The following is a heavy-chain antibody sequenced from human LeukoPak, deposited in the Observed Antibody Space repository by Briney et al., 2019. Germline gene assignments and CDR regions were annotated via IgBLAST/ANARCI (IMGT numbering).Heavy chain of an antibody. CDR3: VAICFGNLAIDY. J-gene: IGHJ4*02. CDR2: ISYSGST. V-gene: IGHV4-61*01. CDR1: GGAVTSNSYY. Sequence: SETLSLTCTVSGGAVTSNSYYWSRIRQPPGKGLEWIGYISYSGSTNYNPSLKSRITISVDTSKNQFSLKLTSVTAADTAVYYCVAICFGNLAIDYWGQGTLVTVSS. D-gene: IGHD3-10*01.